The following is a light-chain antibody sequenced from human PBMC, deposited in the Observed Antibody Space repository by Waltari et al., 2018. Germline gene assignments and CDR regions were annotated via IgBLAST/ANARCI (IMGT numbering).Light chain of an antibody. CDR2: WAS. CDR3: QQYYTTLYT. J-gene: IGKJ2*01. Sequence: IVMTQSPDSLAVSLGERATINCKSSQSLLYSSNNKNYLAWYQQKPGQPPKLLVYWASTRESGVPDRFSGSGSGTDFTLTISSLQAEDVAVYYCQQYYTTLYTFGQGTKLEIK. V-gene: IGKV4-1*01. CDR1: QSLLYSSNNKNY.